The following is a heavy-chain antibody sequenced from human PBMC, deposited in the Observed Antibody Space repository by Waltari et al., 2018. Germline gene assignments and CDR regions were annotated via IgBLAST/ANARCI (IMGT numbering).Heavy chain of an antibody. D-gene: IGHD2-15*01. CDR2: ISSSSRYT. V-gene: IGHV3-21*01. J-gene: IGHJ5*02. CDR3: ARGLYCSGGSCYSNENWFDP. Sequence: EVQLVESGGGLVKPGGSLRLSCAASGFTFSSYSMNWVRQAPGKGLEWVSSISSSSRYTYYADSVKGRFTISRDNAKNSLYLQMNSLRAEDTAVYYCARGLYCSGGSCYSNENWFDPWGQGTLVTVSS. CDR1: GFTFSSYS.